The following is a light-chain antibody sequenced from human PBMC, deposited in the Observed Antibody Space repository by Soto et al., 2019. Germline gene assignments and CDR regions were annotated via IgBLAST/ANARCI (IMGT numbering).Light chain of an antibody. CDR1: SSNIGAGYD. CDR3: QSYDSSLSAWV. V-gene: IGLV1-40*01. CDR2: GNT. J-gene: IGLJ3*02. Sequence: QSVLTQPPSVSGAPGQRVTISCTGSSSNIGAGYDVHWYQHLPETAPKLLMYGNTNRPSGVPDRFSGSKSGTSASLAITGLQAEDEADFYCQSYDSSLSAWVFGGGIKLTVL.